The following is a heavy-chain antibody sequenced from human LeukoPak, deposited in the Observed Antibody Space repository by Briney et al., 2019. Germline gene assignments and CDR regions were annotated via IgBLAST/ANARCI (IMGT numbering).Heavy chain of an antibody. CDR1: GYTLTELS. CDR2: INPYTGDT. D-gene: IGHD1-26*01. Sequence: ASVKVSRKVSGYTLTELSMHRVRQAPGLGLQCVGWINPYTGDTTYAQEFQGRVTMTRDTSISTAYMELSRLRSDDTAVYFCVSGSSSDYWGQGTLVTVSS. J-gene: IGHJ4*02. V-gene: IGHV1-2*02. CDR3: VSGSSSDY.